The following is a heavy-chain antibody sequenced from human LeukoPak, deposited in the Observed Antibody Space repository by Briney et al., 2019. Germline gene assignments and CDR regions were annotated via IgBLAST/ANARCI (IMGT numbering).Heavy chain of an antibody. CDR2: VSAYNGDT. Sequence: ASVKVSCKASGYIFTSYGISWVRQAPGQGLEWMGWVSAYNGDTNYAQKFQGRVTVTTDTSTTTAYMELRSLRSDDSAVYYCARGTGKYYYGSGSYLYFDYWGQGTLVTVSS. CDR1: GYIFTSYG. D-gene: IGHD3-10*01. V-gene: IGHV1-18*01. J-gene: IGHJ4*02. CDR3: ARGTGKYYYGSGSYLYFDY.